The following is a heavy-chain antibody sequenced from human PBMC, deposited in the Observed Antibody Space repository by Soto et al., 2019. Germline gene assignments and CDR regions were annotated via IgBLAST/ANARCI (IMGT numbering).Heavy chain of an antibody. J-gene: IGHJ4*02. Sequence: SETLSLTCAVSGGSISSSNWWSWVRQPPGKGLEWIGEIYHSGSTYYNPSLKSRVTISVDTSKNQFSLKLSSVTAADTAVYYCARVGELSQFDYWGQGTLVTVSS. D-gene: IGHD3-10*01. CDR3: ARVGELSQFDY. V-gene: IGHV4-4*02. CDR2: IYHSGST. CDR1: GGSISSSNW.